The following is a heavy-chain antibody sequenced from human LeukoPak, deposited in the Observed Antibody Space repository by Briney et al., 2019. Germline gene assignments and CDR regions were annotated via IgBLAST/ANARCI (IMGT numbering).Heavy chain of an antibody. D-gene: IGHD1-26*01. CDR2: ISGSGGST. CDR3: AKDSKIVGATFRSYHYMDV. CDR1: GFTFSSYG. V-gene: IGHV3-23*01. J-gene: IGHJ6*03. Sequence: GGSLRLSCAASGFTFSSYGMSWVRQAPGKGLEWVSAISGSGGSTHYADSVKGRFTISRDNSKNTLYLQMNSLRAEDTAVYYCAKDSKIVGATFRSYHYMDVWGKGTAVTVSS.